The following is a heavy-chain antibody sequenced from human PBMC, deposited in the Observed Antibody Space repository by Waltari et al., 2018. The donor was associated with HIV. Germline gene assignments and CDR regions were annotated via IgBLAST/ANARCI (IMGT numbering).Heavy chain of an antibody. J-gene: IGHJ4*02. CDR3: ARGGFYGSGSKVN. CDR2: KKEDGSEK. V-gene: IGHV3-7*04. CDR1: GFTFSSYW. Sequence: EVQLVESGGGLVQPGGSLRLSCAASGFTFSSYWMSWVHQAPGKGLGGVANKKEDGSEKYYVDSVNGRFTISRDNAENSLYLQMNSLRAEDTAVYYCARGGFYGSGSKVNWGQGTLVTVSS. D-gene: IGHD3-10*01.